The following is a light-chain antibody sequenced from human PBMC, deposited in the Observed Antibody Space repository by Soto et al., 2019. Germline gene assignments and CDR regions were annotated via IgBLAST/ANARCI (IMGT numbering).Light chain of an antibody. V-gene: IGKV1-27*01. Sequence: DIQMTQSPSSLSASVGDRVTITCRASQGIRNYLAWYQQKPGKVPKVLIYAASTLQSGVPSRFSGSGSGTDFTLTISSLQPEDVATYYCQKYDSAPLTFGGGTKVESK. CDR1: QGIRNY. CDR3: QKYDSAPLT. CDR2: AAS. J-gene: IGKJ4*01.